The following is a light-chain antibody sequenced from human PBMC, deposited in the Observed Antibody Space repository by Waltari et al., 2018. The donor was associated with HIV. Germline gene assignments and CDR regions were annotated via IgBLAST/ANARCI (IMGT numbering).Light chain of an antibody. CDR1: VLARKY. Sequence: SYELTQPSSVSVSPGQTARITCSGDVLARKYVRWFQQKPGQAPVLVIYKDTERPSGIPERFSGSSSGTTLTLTISGAQVEDEADYYCYSATDIDLASFGGGTKLTIL. CDR2: KDT. V-gene: IGLV3-27*01. J-gene: IGLJ2*01. CDR3: YSATDIDLAS.